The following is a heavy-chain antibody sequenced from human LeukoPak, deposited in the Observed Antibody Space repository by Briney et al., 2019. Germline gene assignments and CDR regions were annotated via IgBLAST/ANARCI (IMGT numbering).Heavy chain of an antibody. CDR1: GFTFSDYY. CDR3: AKSVDRYCSGGSCYF. Sequence: GGSLRLSCAASGFTFSDYYMSWIRQAPGKGLEWVSYISSSGSTIYYADSVKGRFTISRDNSKNTLYLQMNSLRAEDTAVYYCAKSVDRYCSGGSCYFWGQGTLVTVSS. J-gene: IGHJ4*02. D-gene: IGHD2-15*01. CDR2: ISSSGSTI. V-gene: IGHV3-11*01.